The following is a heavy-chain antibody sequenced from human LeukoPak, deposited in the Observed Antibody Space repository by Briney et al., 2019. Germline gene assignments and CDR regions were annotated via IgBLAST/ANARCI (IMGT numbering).Heavy chain of an antibody. CDR3: AKVAHYYYGSESYYFFEH. Sequence: GGSLRLSCAASGFTFTTYWMSWVRQPPGKGLEWVANIKQDGTEKYYVDSVKGRFTISRDNAKNSLYLQMNSLRVEDTAIYYCAKVAHYYYGSESYYFFEHWGQGTPVTASS. CDR2: IKQDGTEK. J-gene: IGHJ4*02. CDR1: GFTFTTYW. D-gene: IGHD3-10*01. V-gene: IGHV3-7*01.